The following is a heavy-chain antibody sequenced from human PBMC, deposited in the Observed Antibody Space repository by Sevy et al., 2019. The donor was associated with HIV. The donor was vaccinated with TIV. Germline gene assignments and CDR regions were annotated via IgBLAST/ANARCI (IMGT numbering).Heavy chain of an antibody. V-gene: IGHV1-24*01. Sequence: ASVKVSCKVFGYTLTELSMHWVRQAPGKGLEWMGGFHEDGETMFAQKFQGRLTMTEETSTDTGYMELSSLRSQDTAVYYCATDIVVGRDYWGQGTLVTVSS. CDR2: FHEDGET. D-gene: IGHD2-2*01. CDR1: GYTLTELS. J-gene: IGHJ4*02. CDR3: ATDIVVGRDY.